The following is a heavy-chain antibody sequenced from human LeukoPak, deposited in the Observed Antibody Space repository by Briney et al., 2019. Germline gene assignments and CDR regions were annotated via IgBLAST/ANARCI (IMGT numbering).Heavy chain of an antibody. CDR1: GRSVINTNW. J-gene: IGHJ4*02. CDR2: VHLDGST. CDR3: AREGGFYRPLDY. Sequence: SETLSLTCGVSGRSVINTNWWTWVRQPPGKGLGWIGEVHLDGSTNYNPSLESRLTMSVDVSENQVSLKLTSVTAADTAVYYCAREGGFYRPLDYSGQGTLVTVSS. D-gene: IGHD3-3*01. V-gene: IGHV4-4*02.